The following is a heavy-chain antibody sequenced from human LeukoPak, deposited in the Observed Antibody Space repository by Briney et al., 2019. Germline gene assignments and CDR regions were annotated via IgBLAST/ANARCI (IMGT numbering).Heavy chain of an antibody. Sequence: PSETLSLTCTVSGGSISSSSYYWGWIRPPPGKGLEWIGSIYYSGSTYYNPSLKSRVTISVDTSKNQFSLKLSSVTAADTAVYYCARSSVGQIVVVTASQYYFDYWGQGTLVTVSS. CDR2: IYYSGST. CDR1: GGSISSSSYY. D-gene: IGHD2-21*02. CDR3: ARSSVGQIVVVTASQYYFDY. V-gene: IGHV4-39*01. J-gene: IGHJ4*02.